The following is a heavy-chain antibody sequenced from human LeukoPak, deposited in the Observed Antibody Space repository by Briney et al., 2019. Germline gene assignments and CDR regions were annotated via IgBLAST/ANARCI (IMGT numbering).Heavy chain of an antibody. CDR3: ARDERLNVAGSQH. V-gene: IGHV1-2*02. D-gene: IGHD6-19*01. CDR1: GYTFTGYY. CDR2: INPNSGGT. Sequence: ASVKVSCKASGYTFTGYYMHWVRQAPGQGLEWMGWINPNSGGTNYAQKFQGRVTMTRDTSISTAYMELSRLRSDDTAVYYCARDERLNVAGSQHWGQGTLVTVSS. J-gene: IGHJ1*01.